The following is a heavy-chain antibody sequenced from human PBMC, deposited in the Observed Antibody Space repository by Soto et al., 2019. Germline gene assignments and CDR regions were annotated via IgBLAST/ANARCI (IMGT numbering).Heavy chain of an antibody. Sequence: GGSLRLSCAASGFTFSSYGMHWVRQAPGKGLEWVAVISYDGSNKYYADSVKGRFTISRDNSKNTLYLQMNSLRAEDTAVYYCAKDPKTVAATGFRLGMDVWGQGTTVTVSS. CDR1: GFTFSSYG. CDR2: ISYDGSNK. J-gene: IGHJ6*02. V-gene: IGHV3-30*18. D-gene: IGHD2-15*01. CDR3: AKDPKTVAATGFRLGMDV.